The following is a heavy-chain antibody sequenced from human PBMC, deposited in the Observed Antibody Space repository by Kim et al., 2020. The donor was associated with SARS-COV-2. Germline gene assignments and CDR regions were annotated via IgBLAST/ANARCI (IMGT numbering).Heavy chain of an antibody. Sequence: GGSLRLSCAGSGFTISSYNMNWVRQAPGKGLEWVSSINTGSSYIYNADSVKGRFTIYRDKAKKTLYLQMNSLRAEDTAVYYCAREILTAPYYYGMDVWGQGTTVTVSS. D-gene: IGHD2-21*02. J-gene: IGHJ6*02. V-gene: IGHV3-21*01. CDR2: INTGSSYI. CDR1: GFTISSYN. CDR3: AREILTAPYYYGMDV.